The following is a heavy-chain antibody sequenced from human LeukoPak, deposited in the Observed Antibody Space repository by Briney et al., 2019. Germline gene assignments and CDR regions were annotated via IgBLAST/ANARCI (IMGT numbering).Heavy chain of an antibody. CDR3: ARGLRMRGTWSLWFDP. CDR2: INRSGST. J-gene: IGHJ5*02. CDR1: GGSFSGYY. D-gene: IGHD1-26*01. Sequence: PSETLSLTCAVYGGSFSGYYWSWIRQPPGKGLEWIGEINRSGSTNYNPSLKSRVTISVDTSKNQFSLKLSSVTAADTAVCYCARGLRMRGTWSLWFDPWGQGTLVTVSS. V-gene: IGHV4-34*01.